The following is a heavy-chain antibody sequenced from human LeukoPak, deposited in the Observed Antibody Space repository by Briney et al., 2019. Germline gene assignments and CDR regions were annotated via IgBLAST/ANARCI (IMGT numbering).Heavy chain of an antibody. CDR2: INPNSGGT. V-gene: IGHV1-2*02. CDR3: ARGPYIVVVVAATENWFDP. J-gene: IGHJ5*02. D-gene: IGHD2-15*01. CDR1: GYTFIGYY. Sequence: ASVKVSCKASGYTFIGYYMHWVRQAPGQGLEWMGWINPNSGGTNYAQKFQGRVTMTRDTSISTAYMELSRLRSDDTAVYYCARGPYIVVVVAATENWFDPWGQGTLVTVSS.